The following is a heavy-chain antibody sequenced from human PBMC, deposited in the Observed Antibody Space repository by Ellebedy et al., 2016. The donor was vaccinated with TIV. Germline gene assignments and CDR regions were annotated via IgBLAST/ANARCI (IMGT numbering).Heavy chain of an antibody. CDR2: ISYDGSNK. J-gene: IGHJ6*02. CDR1: GLTLSSYG. Sequence: GGSLRLXCAASGLTLSSYGMHWVRQAPGKGLEWVAVISYDGSNKYYADSVKGRFTISRDNSKNTLYLQMNSLRAEDTAVYYCAKVLYYYYYGMDVWGQGTTVTVSS. V-gene: IGHV3-30*18. CDR3: AKVLYYYYYGMDV.